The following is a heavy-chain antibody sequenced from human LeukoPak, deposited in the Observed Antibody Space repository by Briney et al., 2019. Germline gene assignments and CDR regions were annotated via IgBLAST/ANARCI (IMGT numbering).Heavy chain of an antibody. D-gene: IGHD3-22*01. CDR2: IYYSGST. J-gene: IGHJ4*02. CDR1: GGSISSYY. V-gene: IGHV4-59*01. Sequence: SETLPLTCTVSGGSISSYYWSWIRQPPGKGLEWIGYIYYSGSTNYNPSLKSRVTISVDTSKNQFSLKLSSVTAADTAVYYCVRDDYDSSGYGFDYWGQGTLVTVSS. CDR3: VRDDYDSSGYGFDY.